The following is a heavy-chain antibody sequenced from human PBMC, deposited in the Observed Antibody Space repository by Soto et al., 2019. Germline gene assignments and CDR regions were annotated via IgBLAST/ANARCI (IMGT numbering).Heavy chain of an antibody. CDR3: ARDKGSSWNPFDY. J-gene: IGHJ4*02. CDR1: GYTFTNYA. Sequence: QVQLVQSGAEVKKPGASVKVSCKASGYTFTNYAMHWVRQAPGQRLEWMGWINAGNGNTKYSQKFQGRVTITRDTSASTAYMELSSLRSEDTAVYYCARDKGSSWNPFDYWGQGTLVTVSS. CDR2: INAGNGNT. D-gene: IGHD6-13*01. V-gene: IGHV1-3*01.